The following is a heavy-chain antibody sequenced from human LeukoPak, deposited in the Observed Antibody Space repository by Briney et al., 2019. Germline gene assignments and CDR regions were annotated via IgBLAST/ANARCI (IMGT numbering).Heavy chain of an antibody. Sequence: SETLSLTCTVSGGSISTYYWTWLRQPPGKGLEWIGYIYYSGSTNYNPSLKSRVTISVDTSKNQFSLKLSSVTAADTAVYYCARLPCGFPPWFDPWGQGTLVTVSS. CDR3: ARLPCGFPPWFDP. J-gene: IGHJ5*02. D-gene: IGHD2-21*01. V-gene: IGHV4-59*01. CDR2: IYYSGST. CDR1: GGSISTYY.